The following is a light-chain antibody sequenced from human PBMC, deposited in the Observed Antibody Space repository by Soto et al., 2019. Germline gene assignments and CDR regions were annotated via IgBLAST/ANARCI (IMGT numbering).Light chain of an antibody. CDR2: DNN. J-gene: IGLJ2*01. V-gene: IGLV1-51*01. CDR1: SSNIGNNF. Sequence: QSVLTQPPLVSAAPGQKVTISCSGSSSNIGNNFVSWYQQLPGTAPRLLIYDNNNRPSGIPDRFSGSQSGTSATLAITGLQTGDEADYFCGTWDSSLSVVIFGGGTQLTVL. CDR3: GTWDSSLSVVI.